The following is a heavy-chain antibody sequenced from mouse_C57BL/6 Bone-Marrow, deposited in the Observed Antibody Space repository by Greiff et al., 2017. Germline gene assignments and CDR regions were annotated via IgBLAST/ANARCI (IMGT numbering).Heavy chain of an antibody. CDR2: IRNKANGYTT. V-gene: IGHV7-3*01. CDR1: GFTFTDYY. Sequence: EVKVVESGGGLVQPGGSLSLSCAASGFTFTDYYMSWVRQPPGKALEWLGFIRNKANGYTTEYSASVKGRFTISRDNSQSILYLQMNALRAEDSATYYCARLGREGDYWGQGTTLTVSS. CDR3: ARLGREGDY. D-gene: IGHD4-1*01. J-gene: IGHJ2*01.